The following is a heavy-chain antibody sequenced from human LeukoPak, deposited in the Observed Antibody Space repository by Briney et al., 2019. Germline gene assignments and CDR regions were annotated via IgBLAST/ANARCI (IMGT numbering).Heavy chain of an antibody. CDR3: ARDDAAARKELFSYYYYMDV. D-gene: IGHD3-10*01. CDR2: IIPIFGTA. J-gene: IGHJ6*03. V-gene: IGHV1-69*01. CDR1: GGTFSSYA. Sequence: ASVKVSCKASGGTFSSYAISWVRQAPGQGLEWMGGIIPIFGTANYAQKFQGRVTITADESTSTAYMELSSLRSEDTAVYYCARDDAAARKELFSYYYYMDVWGKGTTVTVSS.